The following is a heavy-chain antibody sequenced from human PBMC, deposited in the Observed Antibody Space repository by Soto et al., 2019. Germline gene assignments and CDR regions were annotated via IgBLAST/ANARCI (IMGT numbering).Heavy chain of an antibody. CDR3: ARGSSCYSSRWLDV. CDR2: TYYSGST. Sequence: QVQLQESGPGLVKPSQTLSLTCTVSGGSISSRRYYWSWIRQHPGKGLEWIGYTYYSGSTYYNPSLKSRVTTSVDTSKNQFSLKLSSVTAADTAVYYCARGSSCYSSRWLDVWGQGTTVTVSS. CDR1: GGSISSRRYY. J-gene: IGHJ6*02. V-gene: IGHV4-31*03. D-gene: IGHD2-15*01.